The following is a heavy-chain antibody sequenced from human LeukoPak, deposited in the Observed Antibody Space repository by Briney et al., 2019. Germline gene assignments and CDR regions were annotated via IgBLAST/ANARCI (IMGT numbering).Heavy chain of an antibody. J-gene: IGHJ6*02. CDR2: IYNSGST. V-gene: IGHV4-59*08. CDR3: ARHMAWITYPYGMDV. CDR1: GGSISSYY. Sequence: NPSETLSLTCTVSGGSISSYYWSWLRQPPGKGLEWIGYIYNSGSTNNNPSLKSRVTISVDTSKTKFSLKLSSMTAADTAVYYCARHMAWITYPYGMDVWGQGTTVTVSS. D-gene: IGHD3-16*01.